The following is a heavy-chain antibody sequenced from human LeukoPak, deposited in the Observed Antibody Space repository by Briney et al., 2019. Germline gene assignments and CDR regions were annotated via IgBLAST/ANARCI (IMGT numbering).Heavy chain of an antibody. D-gene: IGHD6-13*01. Sequence: SQTLSLTCTVSGGSISSGSYYWSWIRQPPGKGLELIGYIYHSGTTYYNPPLMSRLTISVDRSKNQFSLKLSSVTAADTAVYYCASQVLVYSSSWYGDYFDYWGQGTLVTVSS. CDR3: ASQVLVYSSSWYGDYFDY. V-gene: IGHV4-30-2*01. CDR2: IYHSGTT. CDR1: GGSISSGSYY. J-gene: IGHJ4*02.